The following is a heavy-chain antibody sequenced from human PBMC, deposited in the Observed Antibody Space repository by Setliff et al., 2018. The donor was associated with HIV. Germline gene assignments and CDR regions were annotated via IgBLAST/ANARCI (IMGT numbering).Heavy chain of an antibody. CDR3: ARPDSSDPYSSSWPFDY. D-gene: IGHD6-13*01. Sequence: ASVKVSCKASGYVFSDFYIHWIRQAPGQGLEWMGWISAYNGNTNAAQKFQGRVTMTTDTSTSTAYMELRNLRSDDTAVYYCARPDSSDPYSSSWPFDYWGQGTLVTVAS. V-gene: IGHV1-18*04. J-gene: IGHJ4*02. CDR1: GYVFSDFY. CDR2: ISAYNGNT.